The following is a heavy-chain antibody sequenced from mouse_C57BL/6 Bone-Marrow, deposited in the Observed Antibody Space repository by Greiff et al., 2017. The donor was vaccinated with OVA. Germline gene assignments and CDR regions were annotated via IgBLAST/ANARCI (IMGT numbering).Heavy chain of an antibody. D-gene: IGHD1-1*01. CDR3: ASHYYGSLFDY. V-gene: IGHV1-81*01. J-gene: IGHJ2*01. CDR2: IYPRSGNT. Sequence: VKLMESGAELARPGASVKLSCKASGYTFTSYGISWVKQRTGQGLEWIGEIYPRSGNTYYNEKFKGKATLTADKSSSTAYMELRSLTSEDSAVYFCASHYYGSLFDYWGQGTTLTVSS. CDR1: GYTFTSYG.